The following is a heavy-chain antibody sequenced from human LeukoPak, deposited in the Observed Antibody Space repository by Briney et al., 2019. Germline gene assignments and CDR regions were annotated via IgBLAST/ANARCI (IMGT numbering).Heavy chain of an antibody. V-gene: IGHV1-8*01. CDR1: GYTFTSYD. CDR3: ARFRGCSGGSCPVYYYYYYMDG. D-gene: IGHD2-15*01. CDR2: MNPNSGNT. Sequence: ASVKVSCKASGYTFTSYDINWVRQAPGQGLEWMGWMNPNSGNTDYAQKFQGRVTMTRNSSISTAYMELSSLRSEDTAVYYCARFRGCSGGSCPVYYYYYYMDGWGKGTTVTVS. J-gene: IGHJ6*03.